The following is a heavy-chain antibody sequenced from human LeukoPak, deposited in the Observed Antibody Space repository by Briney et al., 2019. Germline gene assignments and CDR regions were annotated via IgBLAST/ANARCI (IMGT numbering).Heavy chain of an antibody. CDR3: ARIVGAIAQNWFDP. D-gene: IGHD1-26*01. CDR1: GFTFSSYA. Sequence: EGSLRLSCAASGFTFSSYAMHWVRQAPGKGLEWVAVISYDGSNKYYADSVKGRFTISRDNSKNTLYLQMNSLRAEDTAVYYCARIVGAIAQNWFDPWGQGTLVTVSS. J-gene: IGHJ5*02. CDR2: ISYDGSNK. V-gene: IGHV3-30*04.